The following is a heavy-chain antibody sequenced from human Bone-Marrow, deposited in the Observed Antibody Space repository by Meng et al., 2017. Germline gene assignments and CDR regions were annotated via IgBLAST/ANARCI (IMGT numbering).Heavy chain of an antibody. CDR1: GFTVSSNY. J-gene: IGHJ3*02. D-gene: IGHD3-22*01. V-gene: IGHV3-66*02. Sequence: LTGAASGFTVSSNYMSWVRQAPGKGLEWVSVIYSGGSTYYADSVKGRFTISRDNSKNTLYLQMNSLRAEDTAVYYCARIIYDSLAFDIWGQGTMVTVSS. CDR3: ARIIYDSLAFDI. CDR2: IYSGGST.